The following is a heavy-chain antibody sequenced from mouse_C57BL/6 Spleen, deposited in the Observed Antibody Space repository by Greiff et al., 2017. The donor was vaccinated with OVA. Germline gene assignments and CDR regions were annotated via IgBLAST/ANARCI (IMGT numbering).Heavy chain of an antibody. V-gene: IGHV2-4*01. D-gene: IGHD2-5*01. J-gene: IGHJ1*03. CDR3: AKGGAYYSNYFFFDV. CDR1: GFSLTSYG. Sequence: VQLQESGPGLVQPSQSLSITCTVSGFSLTSYGVHWVRQPPGKGLEWLGVIWSGGSTDYNAAFISRLSISKDNSKSQVFFKMNSLQADDTAIYYCAKGGAYYSNYFFFDVWGTGTTVTVSS. CDR2: IWSGGST.